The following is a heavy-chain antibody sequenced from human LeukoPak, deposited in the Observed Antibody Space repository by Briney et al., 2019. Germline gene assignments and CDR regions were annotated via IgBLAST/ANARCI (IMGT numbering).Heavy chain of an antibody. Sequence: SETLSLTCTVSGGSLGTYYWSWIRQPAGKGLEWFGRFYPTGHTHYNPSLKSRVTMSVDTSKNQFSLKMTSLTAADTAVYYCARITDPDYRSGWSGADYWGRGTQVTVSA. D-gene: IGHD6-19*01. CDR2: FYPTGHT. V-gene: IGHV4-4*07. CDR1: GGSLGTYY. J-gene: IGHJ4*02. CDR3: ARITDPDYRSGWSGADY.